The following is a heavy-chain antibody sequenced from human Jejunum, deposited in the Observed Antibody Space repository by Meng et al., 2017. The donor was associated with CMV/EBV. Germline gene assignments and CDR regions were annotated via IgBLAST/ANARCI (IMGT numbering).Heavy chain of an antibody. J-gene: IGHJ5*02. Sequence: SCAASGFTFSSYSMNWVRQAPGKGLEWVSSITSSSGTIYYADSVKGRFTIIRDNAKNSLHLQMNSLRADDTAVYYCARDLQLSTWGQGTLVTVSS. D-gene: IGHD5-18*01. CDR2: ITSSSGTI. CDR3: ARDLQLST. CDR1: GFTFSSYS. V-gene: IGHV3-48*04.